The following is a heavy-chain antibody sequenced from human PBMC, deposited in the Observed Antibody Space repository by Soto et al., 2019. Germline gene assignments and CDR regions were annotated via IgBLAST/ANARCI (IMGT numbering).Heavy chain of an antibody. J-gene: IGHJ4*02. CDR3: AKDLSTSSGYYPDY. CDR1: GLTFSSYW. CDR2: VSYDGSNK. V-gene: IGHV3-30*18. D-gene: IGHD3-22*01. Sequence: GGSLRLSCAASGLTFSSYWMHWVRQAPGKGLEWVAVVSYDGSNKHYTDSVKGRFTISRDNFKNTLYLQMNSLRVEYTAVYYCAKDLSTSSGYYPDYWGQGTLVTVSS.